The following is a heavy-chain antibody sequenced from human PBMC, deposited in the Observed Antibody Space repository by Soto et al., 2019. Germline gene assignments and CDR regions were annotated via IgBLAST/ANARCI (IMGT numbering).Heavy chain of an antibody. CDR1: GGSIISSNW. CDR3: AIVVPAAIRGNWFDP. D-gene: IGHD2-2*01. J-gene: IGHJ5*02. Sequence: SETLSLTCAVSGGSIISSNWWSWVRQPPGKGLEWIGEIYHSGSTNYNPSLKSRVTISVDKSKNQFSLKLSSVTAADTAVYYCAIVVPAAIRGNWFDPWGQGTLVTVSS. V-gene: IGHV4-4*02. CDR2: IYHSGST.